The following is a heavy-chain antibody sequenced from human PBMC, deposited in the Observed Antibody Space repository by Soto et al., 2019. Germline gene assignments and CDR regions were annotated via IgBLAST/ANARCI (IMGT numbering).Heavy chain of an antibody. J-gene: IGHJ6*02. Sequence: SVKVSCKASGGTFSSYAISWVRQAPGQGLEWMGGIIPIFGIANYAQKFQGRVTITADESTGTAYMELSSLRSEDTAVYYCASKKSQYYDFWSGLHYGMDVWGQGTTVTVSS. D-gene: IGHD3-3*01. CDR1: GGTFSSYA. CDR2: IIPIFGIA. CDR3: ASKKSQYYDFWSGLHYGMDV. V-gene: IGHV1-69*13.